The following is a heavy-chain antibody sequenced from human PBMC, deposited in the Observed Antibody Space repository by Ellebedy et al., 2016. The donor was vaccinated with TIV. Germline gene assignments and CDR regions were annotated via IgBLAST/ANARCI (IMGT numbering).Heavy chain of an antibody. Sequence: MPSETLSLTCTVSGGSISSGAYYWRWIRQPPGKGLEWIGYIYYSWNTYHNPSLKSRVTISVDTSKNQFSLKLSSVTAADTAGYYCARGGDGYIHYWGQGTLVTVSS. CDR3: ARGGDGYIHY. CDR1: GGSISSGAYY. CDR2: IYYSWNT. D-gene: IGHD5-24*01. V-gene: IGHV4-30-4*01. J-gene: IGHJ4*02.